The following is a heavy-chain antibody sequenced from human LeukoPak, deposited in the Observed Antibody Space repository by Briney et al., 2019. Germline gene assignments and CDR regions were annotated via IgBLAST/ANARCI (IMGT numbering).Heavy chain of an antibody. CDR3: AGTGVAVTDPPDH. CDR1: GYTFTGYS. D-gene: IGHD3-22*01. CDR2: INPNSGGT. Sequence: ASVKVSCKASGYTFTGYSMHWVRQAPGQGLEWMGWINPNSGGTNYAQKFQGRVTMTRDTSISTAYMELSRLRSDDTAVYYCAGTGVAVTDPPDHWGQGTLVTVSS. J-gene: IGHJ4*02. V-gene: IGHV1-2*02.